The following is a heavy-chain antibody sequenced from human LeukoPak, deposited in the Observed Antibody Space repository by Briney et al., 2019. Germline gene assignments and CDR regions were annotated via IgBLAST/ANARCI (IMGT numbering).Heavy chain of an antibody. Sequence: ASVKVSCKASGYTFTGYYMHWVRQAPGQGLEWMEWINPNSGGTNYAQKFQGRVTMTRDTSISTAYMELSRLRSDDTAVYYCARGFYDYVWGSYRQILGTDYWGQGTLVTVSS. J-gene: IGHJ4*02. CDR1: GYTFTGYY. D-gene: IGHD3-16*02. V-gene: IGHV1-2*02. CDR2: INPNSGGT. CDR3: ARGFYDYVWGSYRQILGTDY.